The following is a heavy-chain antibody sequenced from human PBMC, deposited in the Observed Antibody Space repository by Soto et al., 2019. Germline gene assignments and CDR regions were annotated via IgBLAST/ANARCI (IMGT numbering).Heavy chain of an antibody. CDR3: AREGPRPYYYYGMDV. Sequence: QVQLVQSEAEVKKPGASVKVSCKSSGYTFSMSGISWVRQAPGQGLEWMGWISGYNGKTNYEQKFQDRVTMTTDTSTNMAYMELRSLRSDDTAVYYCAREGPRPYYYYGMDVWGQGTTVTVSS. CDR2: ISGYNGKT. CDR1: GYTFSMSG. V-gene: IGHV1-18*01. J-gene: IGHJ6*02.